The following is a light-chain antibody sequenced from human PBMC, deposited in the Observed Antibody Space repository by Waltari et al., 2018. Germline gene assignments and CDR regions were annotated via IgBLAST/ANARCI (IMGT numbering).Light chain of an antibody. V-gene: IGKV1-5*03. Sequence: DIQMTQSPSTLSASVGDRVTITCRASQSISSWLAWYQQKPGKAPKLLIYKASSLESGVPSRFSGSGSGTEFTLTISSLQPDDFATYYCQQYNSPLFTFGLGTKVDIK. J-gene: IGKJ3*01. CDR3: QQYNSPLFT. CDR1: QSISSW. CDR2: KAS.